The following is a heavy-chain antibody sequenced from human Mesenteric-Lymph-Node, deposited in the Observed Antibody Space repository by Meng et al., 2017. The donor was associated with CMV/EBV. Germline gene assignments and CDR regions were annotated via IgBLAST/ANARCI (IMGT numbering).Heavy chain of an antibody. D-gene: IGHD3-10*01. Sequence: GESLKISCAASGFTFSSEAMTWVRQAPGKGLEWVSVIYSGTDTYYADSVKGRFTISRDNSKNTLYLHMNSLRAEDTAVYFCAGRSGSYLNFFDYWGQGTLVTVSS. CDR1: GFTFSSEA. J-gene: IGHJ4*02. CDR2: IYSGTDT. CDR3: AGRSGSYLNFFDY. V-gene: IGHV3-53*01.